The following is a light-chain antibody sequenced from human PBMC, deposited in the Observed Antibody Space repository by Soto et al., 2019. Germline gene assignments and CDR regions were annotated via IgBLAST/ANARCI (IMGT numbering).Light chain of an antibody. CDR3: MQALQTPGT. Sequence: DIVMTQSPLSLPVTPGEPASISCRCSQSLLHSNGYNYVDWYLQEPGQSPQLLPYLGSNRGSGVPDSFSGSASGTDFTLKISRVQAEDVVFYYCMQALQTPGTFGPGTKVDIK. J-gene: IGKJ3*01. CDR2: LGS. V-gene: IGKV2-28*01. CDR1: QSLLHSNGYNY.